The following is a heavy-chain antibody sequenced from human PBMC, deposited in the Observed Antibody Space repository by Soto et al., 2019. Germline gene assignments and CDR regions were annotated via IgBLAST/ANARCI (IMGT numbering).Heavy chain of an antibody. Sequence: EVQLVESGGGLVQPGGSLRLSCVASGFTLSSYSMNWVRQAPGKGLEWVSYITRSSNTIYYRDSVKGRFTISRDNAKNSLYLQMNSLRAEDTAVYYCARTGSNGFLDSWGQGTRVSVSS. V-gene: IGHV3-48*01. D-gene: IGHD3-16*01. CDR1: GFTLSSYS. CDR2: ITRSSNTI. J-gene: IGHJ4*02. CDR3: ARTGSNGFLDS.